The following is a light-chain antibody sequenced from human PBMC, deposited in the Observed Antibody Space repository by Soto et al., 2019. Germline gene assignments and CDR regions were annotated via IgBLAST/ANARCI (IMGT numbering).Light chain of an antibody. CDR2: AAS. Sequence: DIQMTQSPSSVSASVGDTVTITCRASQGISSWLVWYQQKPGEAPKFLIYAASSLGSGVPSRFSGSGSGTDFTLTISSLQPADFATYYCQQANSFPYTFGQGTKLEIK. CDR1: QGISSW. J-gene: IGKJ2*01. V-gene: IGKV1-12*01. CDR3: QQANSFPYT.